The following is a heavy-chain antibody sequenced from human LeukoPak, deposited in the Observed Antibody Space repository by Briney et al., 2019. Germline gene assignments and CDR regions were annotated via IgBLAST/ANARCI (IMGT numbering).Heavy chain of an antibody. Sequence: SQTLSLTCAISGDSVSSSSAAWNWIRQSPSRGLEWLGRTCYRSKWYNDYAVSVRSRITINLDTSNNQFSLQLNSVTPEDTAVYYCAREDYGGKSGTFFDYWGQGTLVTVSS. CDR2: TCYRSKWYN. CDR3: AREDYGGKSGTFFDY. V-gene: IGHV6-1*01. J-gene: IGHJ4*02. CDR1: GDSVSSSSAA. D-gene: IGHD4-23*01.